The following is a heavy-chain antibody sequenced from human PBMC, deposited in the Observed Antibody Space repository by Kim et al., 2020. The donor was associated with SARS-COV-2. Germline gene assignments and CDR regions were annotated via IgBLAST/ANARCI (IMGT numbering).Heavy chain of an antibody. V-gene: IGHV4-59*01. CDR1: GGSISSYY. CDR3: AGGDLMTTVTKFDY. CDR2: IYYSGST. D-gene: IGHD4-17*01. Sequence: SETLSLTCTVSGGSISSYYWSWIRQPPGKGLEWIGYIYYSGSTNYNPSLKSRVTISVDTSKNQFSLKLSSVTAADTAVYYCAGGDLMTTVTKFDYWGQGTLVTVSS. J-gene: IGHJ4*02.